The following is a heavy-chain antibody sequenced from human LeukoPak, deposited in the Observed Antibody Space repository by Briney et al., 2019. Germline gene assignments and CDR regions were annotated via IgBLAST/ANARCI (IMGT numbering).Heavy chain of an antibody. Sequence: SETLSLTCTVSGGSISSSSYYWGRIRQPPGKGLEWLGSIYYSGSTYYNPALKSRVTISVDTSKNQFSLKLSSVTAADTAVYYCASPKSSGSTDFDYWGQGTLVTVSS. CDR3: ASPKSSGSTDFDY. CDR2: IYYSGST. CDR1: GGSISSSSYY. D-gene: IGHD3-22*01. V-gene: IGHV4-39*01. J-gene: IGHJ4*02.